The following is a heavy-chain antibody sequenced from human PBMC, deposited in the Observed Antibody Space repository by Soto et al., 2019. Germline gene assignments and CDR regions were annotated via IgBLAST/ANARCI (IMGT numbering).Heavy chain of an antibody. Sequence: QVQLVESGGGVVQPGRSLRLSCAASGFTFKSYAMHWVRQAPGKGLEWVAVISYDGSKKYYGDSVNGRFTISRDNSKNTLYLEMNSPRVEDTAVYYCVKDRRDYGGNGFDPWGQGALVTVSS. V-gene: IGHV3-30*18. CDR1: GFTFKSYA. CDR3: VKDRRDYGGNGFDP. J-gene: IGHJ5*02. D-gene: IGHD4-17*01. CDR2: ISYDGSKK.